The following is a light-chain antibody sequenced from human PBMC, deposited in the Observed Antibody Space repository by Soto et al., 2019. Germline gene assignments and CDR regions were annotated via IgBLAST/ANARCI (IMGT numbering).Light chain of an antibody. J-gene: IGKJ1*01. CDR3: QQYYSYPRT. CDR1: QGISSY. Sequence: AIRMTQSPSSFSASKGDRVTITCRASQGISSYLAWYQQKPGKAPKPLIYAASTLQSGVPSRFSGSGSGTDFTLTISCLQSEDFATYYCQQYYSYPRTFGQGTKVEIK. V-gene: IGKV1-8*01. CDR2: AAS.